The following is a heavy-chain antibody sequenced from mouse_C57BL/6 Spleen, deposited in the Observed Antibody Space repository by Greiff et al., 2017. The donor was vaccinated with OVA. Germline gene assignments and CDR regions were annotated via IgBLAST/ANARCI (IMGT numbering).Heavy chain of an antibody. CDR3: ARDNGNYEFAY. J-gene: IGHJ3*01. Sequence: VQLQESGPGMVKPSQSLSLTCTVTGYSITSGYDWHWIRHFPGNQLEWMGYISYSGSTNYNPSLNSRISITHDTSKNHFFLKLNSVTTEDTATYYCARDNGNYEFAYWGQGTLVTVSA. D-gene: IGHD2-1*01. CDR1: GYSITSGYD. CDR2: ISYSGST. V-gene: IGHV3-1*01.